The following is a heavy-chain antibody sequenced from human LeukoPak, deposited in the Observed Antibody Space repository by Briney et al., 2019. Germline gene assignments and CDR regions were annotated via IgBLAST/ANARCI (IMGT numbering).Heavy chain of an antibody. J-gene: IGHJ4*02. CDR3: ARGRVEDTAMVSY. Sequence: ASVKVSCKVTGYTFTYCYMHWVRQAPGQGLEWMGRINPNSGGTNYARKFQGRITVTWDTSINTAYMELSRLTSDDTAIYYCARGRVEDTAMVSYWGQGTLVIVSS. CDR2: INPNSGGT. D-gene: IGHD5-18*01. V-gene: IGHV1-2*06. CDR1: GYTFTYCY.